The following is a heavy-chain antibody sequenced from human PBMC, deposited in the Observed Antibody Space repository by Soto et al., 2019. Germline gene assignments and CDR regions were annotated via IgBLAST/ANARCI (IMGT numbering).Heavy chain of an antibody. CDR3: AREGSGYNF. J-gene: IGHJ1*01. D-gene: IGHD5-12*01. CDR1: GGTFSSFG. V-gene: IGHV1-69*13. Sequence: SVKVSCKASGGTFSSFGISWVRQAPGQGLEWMGGIIPVFGRPNYAQRFRGRLTITADESTNTCYMELIDLESEDTAVYYCAREGSGYNFWGQGTQVTVS. CDR2: IIPVFGRP.